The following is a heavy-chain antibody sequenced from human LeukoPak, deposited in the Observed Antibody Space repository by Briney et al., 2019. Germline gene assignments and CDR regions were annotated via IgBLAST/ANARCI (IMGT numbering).Heavy chain of an antibody. D-gene: IGHD3-10*01. V-gene: IGHV3-74*01. J-gene: IGHJ3*02. CDR2: IRGDGRAT. CDR3: AKGLWFGELWSAFDI. Sequence: GGSMRLSCAASGFIFTDYWMHWVRQAPGKELVWVARIRGDGRATTYADSVKGRFTISRDNAMSTVFLQMKSLRAEDTAVYYCAKGLWFGELWSAFDIWGQGTMVTVSS. CDR1: GFIFTDYW.